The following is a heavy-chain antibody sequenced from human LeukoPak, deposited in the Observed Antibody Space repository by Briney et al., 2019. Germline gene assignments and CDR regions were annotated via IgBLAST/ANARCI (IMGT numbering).Heavy chain of an antibody. CDR2: VTYDGRNK. Sequence: PGGSLRLSCAASGLTFSSDDMHWVRQAPGKGLEWVAVVTYDGRNKFYGDSVKGRFTISRDNSKDTLYLQMSGLTVEDTAVYYCARTYDSSRYQDYFDYWGQGTLVTVSS. CDR3: ARTYDSSRYQDYFDY. D-gene: IGHD3-22*01. V-gene: IGHV3-30*15. CDR1: GLTFSSDD. J-gene: IGHJ4*02.